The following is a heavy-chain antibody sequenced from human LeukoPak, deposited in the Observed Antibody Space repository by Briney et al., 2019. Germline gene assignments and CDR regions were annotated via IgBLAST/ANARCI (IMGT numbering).Heavy chain of an antibody. J-gene: IGHJ6*03. CDR2: INPDDGVS. CDR1: GYSFTGYY. CDR3: ARGPNHYYYMDF. V-gene: IGHV1-2*02. Sequence: ASVKVSCKASGYSFTGYYINWVRQAPGQGLEWMGWINPDDGVSKYAQKFQGRVTMTRDKYIKTVYMELSGLTSDDTALYYCARGPNHYYYMDFWGKGTTVSVSS. D-gene: IGHD2-8*01.